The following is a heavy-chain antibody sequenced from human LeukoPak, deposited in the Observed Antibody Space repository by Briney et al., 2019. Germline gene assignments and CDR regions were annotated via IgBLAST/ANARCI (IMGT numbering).Heavy chain of an antibody. V-gene: IGHV1-18*01. CDR3: ARYYYDSSGYSYYYSGMDV. J-gene: IGHJ6*02. D-gene: IGHD3-22*01. CDR2: ISAYNGNT. CDR1: GYTFTSYG. Sequence: ASVQVSCQASGYTFTSYGISWVRQAPGQGPEWMGWISAYNGNTNYAQKLQGRVTMTTDTSTSTAYMELRSLRSDDTAVYYCARYYYDSSGYSYYYSGMDVWGQGTTVTVS.